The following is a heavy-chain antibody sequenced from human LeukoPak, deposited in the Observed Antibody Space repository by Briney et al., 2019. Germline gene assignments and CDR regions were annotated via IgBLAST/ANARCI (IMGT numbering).Heavy chain of an antibody. CDR2: MNPNSGNT. V-gene: IGHV1-8*02. CDR1: GGTFSSYA. CDR3: ARVSYGDYGYYYYMDV. Sequence: ASVKVSCKASGGTFSSYAINWVRQAAGQGLEWMGWMNPNSGNTVYAQKFQGRVTINRNTYIRTAYMELSSLRSEHTAVYYCARVSYGDYGYYYYMDVWGKGTTVTISS. D-gene: IGHD4-17*01. J-gene: IGHJ6*03.